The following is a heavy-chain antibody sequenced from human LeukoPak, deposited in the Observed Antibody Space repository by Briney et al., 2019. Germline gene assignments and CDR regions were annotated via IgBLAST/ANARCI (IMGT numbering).Heavy chain of an antibody. D-gene: IGHD3-10*01. CDR3: TRVDYSGSGLSSYFDY. V-gene: IGHV4-59*01. CDR1: GGSISSYY. J-gene: IGHJ4*02. CDR2: IYYTGST. Sequence: SETLSLTCTVSGGSISSYYWRWIRQAPGKGLEWVGYIYYTGSTKYNPSLKNRLTITVDTSKNQYSMNLRTVNSADTAVYYCTRVDYSGSGLSSYFDYWGQGTLVTVSS.